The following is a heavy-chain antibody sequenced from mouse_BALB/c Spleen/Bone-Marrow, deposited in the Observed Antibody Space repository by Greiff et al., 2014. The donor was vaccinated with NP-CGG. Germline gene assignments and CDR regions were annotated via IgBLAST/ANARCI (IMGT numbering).Heavy chain of an antibody. J-gene: IGHJ4*01. CDR3: ARGGHDFSLDY. D-gene: IGHD2-4*01. Sequence: LQESGAELGMPGASVKMSCKASGYTFTDNWIYWVKQRPGQGLEWIGAIDTSDSYTNYNQKFMGKASLTVDASSSTAYVQVSSLTFDDSAVYYCARGGHDFSLDYWGQGTSVTVSS. CDR1: GYTFTDNW. CDR2: IDTSDSYT. V-gene: IGHV1-69*01.